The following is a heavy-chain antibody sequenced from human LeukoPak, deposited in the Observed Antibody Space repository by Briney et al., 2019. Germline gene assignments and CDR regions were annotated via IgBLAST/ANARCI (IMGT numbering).Heavy chain of an antibody. CDR1: GGSLSGYY. CDR3: ARHQRGIDS. CDR2: INHSGST. Sequence: SETLSLTCAVYGGSLSGYYWNWIRQSPGKGLEWIGEINHSGSTNYNPSLKSRVTISIDTSKNQFSLRLSSLTAADTAVYYCARHQRGIDSWGQGTLVTVSS. V-gene: IGHV4-34*01. J-gene: IGHJ4*02. D-gene: IGHD3-16*01.